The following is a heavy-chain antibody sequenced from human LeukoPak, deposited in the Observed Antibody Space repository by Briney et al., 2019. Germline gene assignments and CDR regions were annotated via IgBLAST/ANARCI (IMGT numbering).Heavy chain of an antibody. CDR2: IYYSGST. CDR3: ARVSAWLRQSFDY. V-gene: IGHV4-39*01. CDR1: GGSISSSSYY. J-gene: IGHJ4*02. D-gene: IGHD5-12*01. Sequence: SETLSLTCTVSGGSISSSSYYWGWIRQPPGKGLEWIGSIYYSGSTYYNPSLKSRVTISVDTSKNQFSLKLSSVTAADTAVYYCARVSAWLRQSFDYWGQGTLVTVSS.